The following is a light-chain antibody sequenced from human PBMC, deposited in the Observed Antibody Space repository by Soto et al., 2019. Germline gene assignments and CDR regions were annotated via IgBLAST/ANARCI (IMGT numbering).Light chain of an antibody. CDR3: QQYGSSPRT. Sequence: EIVLTQSPGILSLSPGERASHSCGASQSISSNFLAWYQQKPGQAPRLLIYGASSRATGIPDRFSGTGSGTDFTLTISRLEPEDFAVYYCQQYGSSPRTFGQGTKVDI. V-gene: IGKV3-20*01. CDR1: QSISSNF. J-gene: IGKJ1*01. CDR2: GAS.